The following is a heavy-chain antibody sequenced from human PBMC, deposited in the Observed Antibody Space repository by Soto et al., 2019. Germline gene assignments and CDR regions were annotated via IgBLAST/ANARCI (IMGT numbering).Heavy chain of an antibody. J-gene: IGHJ4*02. CDR1: GFIFKNYA. Sequence: LRLSCAGSGFIFKNYALNWVRQAPGKGLEWVASITRDGYNKYYADSVKGRFTISRDNSRDTLSLQMTALTIEDSSVYYCTKSSGGSSSVGMDYWGQGTRVTSPQ. CDR2: ITRDGYNK. CDR3: TKSSGGSSSVGMDY. V-gene: IGHV3-30*04. D-gene: IGHD6-6*01.